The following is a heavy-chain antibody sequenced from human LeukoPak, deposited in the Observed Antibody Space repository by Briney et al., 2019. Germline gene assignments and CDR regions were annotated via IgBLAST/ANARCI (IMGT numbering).Heavy chain of an antibody. Sequence: GGSLRLSCAASGFTFSTYAMSWVRQAPRKGLEWVSGITGSGRGTYYADSVKGRFTISRDNSKNTLYLQMNSLRAEDTAVYYCAKDVMYGTSGMPFDYWGQGTLVTVSS. V-gene: IGHV3-23*01. CDR3: AKDVMYGTSGMPFDY. CDR2: ITGSGRGT. J-gene: IGHJ4*02. CDR1: GFTFSTYA. D-gene: IGHD2-8*01.